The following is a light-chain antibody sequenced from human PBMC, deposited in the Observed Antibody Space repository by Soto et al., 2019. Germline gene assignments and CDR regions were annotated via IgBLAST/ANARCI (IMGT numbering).Light chain of an antibody. CDR1: SXXXXAGYD. Sequence: QSVLTQPPSVSGXXXXRVXXXXXGXSXXXXAGYDVHWYQQLPGTAPKLLIYGNTNRPSGVPDRFSGSKSGTSASLAITGLQAEDEAGYYCQSYDNSLSGYVLFGGGTKLTVL. J-gene: IGLJ2*01. CDR2: GNT. V-gene: IGLV1-40*01. CDR3: QSYDNSLSGYVL.